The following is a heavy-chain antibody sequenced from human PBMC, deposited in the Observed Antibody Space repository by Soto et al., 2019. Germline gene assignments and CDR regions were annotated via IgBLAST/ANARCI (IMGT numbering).Heavy chain of an antibody. D-gene: IGHD6-19*01. CDR3: ASETGLRRSGWSYDFDF. V-gene: IGHV3-48*02. J-gene: IGHJ4*02. CDR2: ISGSGGTI. Sequence: EVQLVESGGGMVQPGGSLRVSCAASGFTLSSYSMHWVRQAPGKGLEWVSYISGSGGTIYYADSVKGRFTISRDNAKNSRSVQMNSLRDEDTAVYFCASETGLRRSGWSYDFDFWGQGTRVTVSS. CDR1: GFTLSSYS.